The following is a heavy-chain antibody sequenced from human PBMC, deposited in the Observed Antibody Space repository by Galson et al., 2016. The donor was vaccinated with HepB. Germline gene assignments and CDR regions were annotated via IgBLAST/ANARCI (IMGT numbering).Heavy chain of an antibody. CDR1: GSISSSNW. J-gene: IGHJ4*02. D-gene: IGHD6-13*01. V-gene: IGHV4-4*02. CDR3: ARGVAAAGHFDY. Sequence: GSISSSNWWSWVRQPPGKGLEWIGEIYHSGSSNYNPSLKSRVTISVDKSKNQVSLKLNSVTAADTAVYYCARGVAAAGHFDYWGQGTLVTVPS. CDR2: IYHSGSS.